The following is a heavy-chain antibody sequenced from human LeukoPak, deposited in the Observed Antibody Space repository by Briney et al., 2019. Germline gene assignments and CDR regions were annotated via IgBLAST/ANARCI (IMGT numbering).Heavy chain of an antibody. Sequence: GGSLRLSCTVSGFTVSSNSMSWVRQAPGKGLEWVSFIYSDNTHYSDSVKGRFTISRDNSKNTLYLQMNSLRAEDTAVYYCANGMTNYDSSGYPYWGQGTLVTVSS. CDR2: IYSDNT. CDR1: GFTVSSNS. D-gene: IGHD3-22*01. V-gene: IGHV3-53*01. CDR3: ANGMTNYDSSGYPY. J-gene: IGHJ4*02.